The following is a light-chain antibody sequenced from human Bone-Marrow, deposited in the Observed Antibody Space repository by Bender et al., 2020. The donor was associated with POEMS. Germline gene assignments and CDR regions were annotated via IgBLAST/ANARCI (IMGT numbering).Light chain of an antibody. V-gene: IGLV1-44*01. CDR3: ASWDVSLNGWV. J-gene: IGLJ3*02. Sequence: QSALTQPPSASATPGQTVTISCSGSSSNIGTYSVNWYQQLPGAAPKLLIYSNDRRPSGVPDQFSGSKSGTSASLAISGLQSEDEAIYYCASWDVSLNGWVFGAGTTLTVL. CDR1: SSNIGTYS. CDR2: SND.